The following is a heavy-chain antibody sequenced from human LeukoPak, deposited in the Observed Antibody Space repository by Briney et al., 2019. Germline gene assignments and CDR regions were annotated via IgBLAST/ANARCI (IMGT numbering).Heavy chain of an antibody. D-gene: IGHD3-22*01. CDR2: IYYSGST. J-gene: IGHJ6*03. CDR3: ARGLSSGYYYGYYYMDV. V-gene: IGHV4-59*01. CDR1: GGSISSYY. Sequence: SETLSLTCTVSGGSISSYYWSWIRQPPGKGLEWIGYIYYSGSTNYNPSLKSRVTISLDTSKNQFSLKLSSVTAADTAVYYCARGLSSGYYYGYYYMDVWGKGTTVTISS.